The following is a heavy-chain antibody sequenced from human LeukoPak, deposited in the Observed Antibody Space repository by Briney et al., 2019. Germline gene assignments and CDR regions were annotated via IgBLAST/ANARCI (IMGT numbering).Heavy chain of an antibody. CDR2: IIPIFGTA. CDR3: AKEGYYDSSGYFVL. J-gene: IGHJ4*02. V-gene: IGHV1-69*13. CDR1: GGTFSSYA. Sequence: ASVKVSCKASGGTFSSYAISWVRQAPGQGLEWMGGIIPIFGTANYAQKFQGRVTITADESTSTAYMELSSLRSEDTAVYYCAKEGYYDSSGYFVLWGQGTLVTVSS. D-gene: IGHD3-22*01.